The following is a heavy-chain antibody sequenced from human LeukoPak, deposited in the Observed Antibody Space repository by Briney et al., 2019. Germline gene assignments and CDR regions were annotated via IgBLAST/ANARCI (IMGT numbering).Heavy chain of an antibody. J-gene: IGHJ4*01. CDR3: ARDLGVTTY. V-gene: IGHV3-74*01. CDR2: INDDGSST. CDR1: GFSFSSYW. D-gene: IGHD4-17*01. Sequence: GGSLRLSCVASGFSFSSYWMHWVRQVPGLGLVWVSRINDDGSSTNYAGSVKGRFTSSRDNAKNTRYLQMGSLRVEDTAVYYCARDLGVTTYWGRGTLVTVSP.